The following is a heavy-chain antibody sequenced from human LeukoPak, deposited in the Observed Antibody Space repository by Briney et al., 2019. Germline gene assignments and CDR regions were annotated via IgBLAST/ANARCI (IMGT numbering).Heavy chain of an antibody. CDR1: GVSISNSKYY. D-gene: IGHD1-26*01. Sequence: SETLSLTCSGSGVSISNSKYYWGWIRQPPGKGLEWIGSIYYSGRAFYNPSLKSRGTISADTSKNQFSLKLGSVTAADTAVYYCARNASDSGTSYFDYWGQGTLVTVSS. V-gene: IGHV4-39*01. CDR3: ARNASDSGTSYFDY. J-gene: IGHJ4*02. CDR2: IYYSGRA.